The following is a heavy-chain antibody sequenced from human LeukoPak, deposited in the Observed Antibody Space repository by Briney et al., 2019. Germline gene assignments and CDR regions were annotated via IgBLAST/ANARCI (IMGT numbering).Heavy chain of an antibody. J-gene: IGHJ5*02. CDR2: IIPIFGTA. Sequence: SVKVSCKASGGTFSSYAISWVRQAPGQGLEWMGGIIPIFGTANYAQKFQGRVTITTDESTSTAYLELSSLRSEDTAVYYCARAKGDIVAANNWFDPWGQGTLVTVSS. V-gene: IGHV1-69*05. CDR3: ARAKGDIVAANNWFDP. D-gene: IGHD5-12*01. CDR1: GGTFSSYA.